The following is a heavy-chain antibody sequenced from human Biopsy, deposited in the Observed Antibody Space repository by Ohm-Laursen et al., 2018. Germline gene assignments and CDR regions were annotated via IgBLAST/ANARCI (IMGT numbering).Heavy chain of an antibody. CDR2: VNPNSGAT. CDR3: ARDRMVTIITLVRADTFDI. V-gene: IGHV1-2*02. CDR1: GFSFTDYS. Sequence: ASVKVSCKTSGFSFTDYSLHWVRQAPGQGLEWMGWVNPNSGATNYAQKFQGRVTMTSDTSISTAYIELRRLISDDTAVYFCARDRMVTIITLVRADTFDIWGQGTLVSVSS. J-gene: IGHJ3*02. D-gene: IGHD3-10*01.